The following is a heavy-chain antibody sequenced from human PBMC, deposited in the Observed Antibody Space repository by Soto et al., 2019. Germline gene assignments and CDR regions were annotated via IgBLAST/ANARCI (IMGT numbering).Heavy chain of an antibody. D-gene: IGHD2-2*01. J-gene: IGHJ1*01. Sequence: QVQLVQSGAEVEEPGASVKISCKASGYTFTTYHIHWVRQAPGQGLDWMGMIDPIGGNTGYARKFNNRVAMNRDTSTGTACIEVNSPRLDDKAKYFCVRGYCTSSASCEGDFQNWGQGTLVNVSS. CDR1: GYTFTTYH. V-gene: IGHV1-46*01. CDR2: IDPIGGNT. CDR3: VRGYCTSSASCEGDFQN.